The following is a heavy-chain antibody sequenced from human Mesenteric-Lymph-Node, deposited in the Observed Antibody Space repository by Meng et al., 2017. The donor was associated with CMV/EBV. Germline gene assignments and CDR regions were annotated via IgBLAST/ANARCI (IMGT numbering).Heavy chain of an antibody. J-gene: IGHJ4*02. CDR2: INHSGST. D-gene: IGHD3-9*01. CDR1: GGAFSGYY. Sequence: QVQLHQWGEGMLKPSEALSVTCAVYGGAFSGYYWNWIRQSPEKGLELIGEINHSGSTTYNPSFTSRIIISVDTSTNQISLNMSSVTAADTAVYYCAGGSSYDILTGYFDYWGQGALVTVSS. V-gene: IGHV4-34*01. CDR3: AGGSSYDILTGYFDY.